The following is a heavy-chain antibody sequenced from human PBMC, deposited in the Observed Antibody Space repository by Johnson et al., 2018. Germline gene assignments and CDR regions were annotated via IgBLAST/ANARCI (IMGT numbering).Heavy chain of an antibody. CDR3: SISSGYWGNGVCSEYFQD. CDR2: IHYSGNT. V-gene: IGHV4-30-4*01. Sequence: QVQLQESGPGLVKPSETLSLTCSVSGGSIRSSDYYWSWIRQTPGKGLEWIGYIHYSGNTFYDPALKSGVTISLATSRNQFSFNVTSVTATDTAIYYFSISSGYWGNGVCSEYFQDWGQGTLITVSS. D-gene: IGHD2-8*01. J-gene: IGHJ1*01. CDR1: GGSIRSSDYY.